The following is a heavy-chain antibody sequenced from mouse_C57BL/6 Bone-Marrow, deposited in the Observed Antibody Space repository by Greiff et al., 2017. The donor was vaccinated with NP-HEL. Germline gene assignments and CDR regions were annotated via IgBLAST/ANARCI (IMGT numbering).Heavy chain of an antibody. CDR2: IHPNSGST. CDR1: GYTFTSYW. CDR3: ARGSTIVTTNLAY. J-gene: IGHJ3*01. D-gene: IGHD2-5*01. Sequence: QVQLKQPGAELVKPGASVKLSCKASGYTFTSYWMHWVKQRPGQGLEWIGMIHPNSGSTNYNEKFKSKATLTVDQSSSTAYMQLSSLTSEDSAVYYCARGSTIVTTNLAYWGQGTLVTVSA. V-gene: IGHV1-64*01.